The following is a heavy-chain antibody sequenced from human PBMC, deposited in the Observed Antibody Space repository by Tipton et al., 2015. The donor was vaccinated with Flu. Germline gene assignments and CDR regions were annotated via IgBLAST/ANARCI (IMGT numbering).Heavy chain of an antibody. CDR1: GYTFTSYY. J-gene: IGHJ4*02. CDR2: INPSGGST. Sequence: QLVQSGAEVKKPGASVKVSCKASGYTFTSYYMHWVRQAPGQGLEWMGIINPSGGSTSYAQKFQGRVTMTRDTSTSTVYMELSSLRSEATAVYYFARGGYCGGDCYSGYFAYGGQGTLVPVSS. V-gene: IGHV1-46*01. D-gene: IGHD2-21*02. CDR3: ARGGYCGGDCYSGYFAY.